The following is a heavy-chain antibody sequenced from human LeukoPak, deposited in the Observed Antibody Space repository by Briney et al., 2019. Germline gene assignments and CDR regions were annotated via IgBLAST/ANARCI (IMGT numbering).Heavy chain of an antibody. CDR3: AGDRGYSYGNYFDY. J-gene: IGHJ4*02. V-gene: IGHV1-2*02. D-gene: IGHD5-18*01. Sequence: ASVKVSCKASGYTFTGYYIHWVRQAPGQGLEWMGWINPNSGGTNYAQKFQGRVTMTRDTSISTAYMELSRLRSDDTVVYYCAGDRGYSYGNYFDYWGQGTLVTVSS. CDR1: GYTFTGYY. CDR2: INPNSGGT.